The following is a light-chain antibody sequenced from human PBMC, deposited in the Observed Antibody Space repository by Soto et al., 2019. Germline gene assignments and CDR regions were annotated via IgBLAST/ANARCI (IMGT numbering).Light chain of an antibody. CDR2: RNN. Sequence: QSVLTQPPSVSGTPGQTVTISCSGSSSNIGRTYVYWYQHFPGTAPKLLIYRNNQRPSGVPDRFSGSKSGTSASLAISGLQSKDAADYYCAAWDDSLNGPVFGGGTKLTVL. V-gene: IGLV1-47*01. CDR1: SSNIGRTY. J-gene: IGLJ2*01. CDR3: AAWDDSLNGPV.